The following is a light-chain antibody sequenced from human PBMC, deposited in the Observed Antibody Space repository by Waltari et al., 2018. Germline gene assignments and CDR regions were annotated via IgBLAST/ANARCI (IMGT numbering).Light chain of an antibody. CDR1: SSNIGSSY. J-gene: IGLJ3*02. V-gene: IGLV1-47*01. CDR2: RNN. CDR3: ATWDDSLTGWV. Sequence: QSVLTQPPSASGTPGQRVTIPCSGSSSNIGSSYVYRYQQLSGTAPKLLIYRNNERPSGVPDRFSGSKSGTSASLAITGLRSEDEAHYYCATWDDSLTGWVFGGGTKLAVL.